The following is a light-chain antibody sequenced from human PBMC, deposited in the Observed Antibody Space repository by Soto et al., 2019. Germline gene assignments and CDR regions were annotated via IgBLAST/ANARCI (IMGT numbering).Light chain of an antibody. CDR2: DVS. CDR1: SSDVGGYDY. J-gene: IGLJ1*01. Sequence: QSVITQPASLSGSPGQSITISCTGTSSDVGGYDYVSWYQHHPGKAPKLMIYDVSNRPSGVANRFSGSESGNTASLTISGLQAEDEADYYCSSYTSSSLYVFGTGTKVTVL. V-gene: IGLV2-14*03. CDR3: SSYTSSSLYV.